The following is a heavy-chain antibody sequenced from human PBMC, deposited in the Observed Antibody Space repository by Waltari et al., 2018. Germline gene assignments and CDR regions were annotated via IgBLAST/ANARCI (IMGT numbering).Heavy chain of an antibody. D-gene: IGHD3-3*01. CDR2: INPNTGTP. V-gene: IGHV7-4-1*02. Sequence: QVQLVQSGSELKKPGASVKVSCKASGYIFTSNAINWVRQAPGQGLEWMGWINPNTGTPMYAQGFTERFVFSLDTSVTTAYLQITSLKAEDTAIYYCARGHDFWIGYQNALDCWGQGTLVTVSS. CDR3: ARGHDFWIGYQNALDC. CDR1: GYIFTSNA. J-gene: IGHJ4*02.